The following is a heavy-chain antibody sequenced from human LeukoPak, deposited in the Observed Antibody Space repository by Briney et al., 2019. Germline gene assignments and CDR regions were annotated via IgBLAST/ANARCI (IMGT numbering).Heavy chain of an antibody. CDR3: AKAWFNRYMTQQQLVSYYFDY. V-gene: IGHV3-23*01. J-gene: IGHJ4*02. CDR2: ISGSGGST. Sequence: PGGSLRLSCAASGFTFSSYAMSWVRQAPGKGLEWVSAISGSGGSTYYADSVKGRFTISRDNSKNTLYLQMNSLRAEDTAVYYCAKAWFNRYMTQQQLVSYYFDYWGQGTLVTVSS. CDR1: GFTFSSYA. D-gene: IGHD6-13*01.